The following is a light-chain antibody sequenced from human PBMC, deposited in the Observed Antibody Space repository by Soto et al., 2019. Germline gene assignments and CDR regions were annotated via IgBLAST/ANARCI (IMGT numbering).Light chain of an antibody. Sequence: IVLTQSPGTLSVSPGERATLSCRASQTVSSDYLAWYQQKPGQAPRLLIYGVSNRATGVPDRFSGSGSATDFTLTISRLEPEDVAVYYCHQYGTSRGTFGQGTILEIK. CDR3: HQYGTSRGT. J-gene: IGKJ2*01. CDR1: QTVSSDY. V-gene: IGKV3-20*01. CDR2: GVS.